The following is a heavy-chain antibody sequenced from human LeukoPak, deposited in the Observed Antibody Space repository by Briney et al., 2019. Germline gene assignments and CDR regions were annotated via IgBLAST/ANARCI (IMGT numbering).Heavy chain of an antibody. Sequence: SQTLSLTCTLSGVSTRRYYWSCIWQPPGKGLERIGHIYYSGSTNYSPSLKSRVTMSVDTSKNQFSLKLSSVTASDPAAYYCASSYSDVLTRSTLEMDVWGEGTTVTVSS. V-gene: IGHV4-59*01. D-gene: IGHD3-9*01. CDR3: ASSYSDVLTRSTLEMDV. CDR2: IYYSGST. CDR1: GVSTRRYY. J-gene: IGHJ6*04.